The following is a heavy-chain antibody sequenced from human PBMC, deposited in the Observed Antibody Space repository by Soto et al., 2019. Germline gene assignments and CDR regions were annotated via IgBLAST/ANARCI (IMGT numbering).Heavy chain of an antibody. CDR1: GGSIGSGGTGSY. J-gene: IGHJ5*02. CDR2: ISYSGST. Sequence: PSETLCLTCTVSGGSIGSGGTGSYWTWIRQLPGKGLEWIGYISYSGSTDYNPSLKSRVTISFDASKNQISLQVRSATAADAAVYYCARDLKEYCSDGKCNWFDPWGQGTLVTVSS. D-gene: IGHD2-15*01. CDR3: ARDLKEYCSDGKCNWFDP. V-gene: IGHV4-61*08.